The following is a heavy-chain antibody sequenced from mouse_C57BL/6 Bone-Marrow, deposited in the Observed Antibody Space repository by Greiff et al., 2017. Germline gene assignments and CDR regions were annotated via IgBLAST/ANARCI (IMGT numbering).Heavy chain of an antibody. CDR3: ARGTTTLVYLDV. CDR2: IGDGGSYT. D-gene: IGHD1-1*01. J-gene: IGHJ1*03. Sequence: EVKLEESGAGLVKPGGSLKLSCAASGFIFSSYAMSWVRQTPEKRLEWVATIGDGGSYTYYTDNVKGGFTFSRDKSTINLYMQMSNLTSEDTAMSYCARGTTTLVYLDVWGTGTTVTVSS. V-gene: IGHV5-4*03. CDR1: GFIFSSYA.